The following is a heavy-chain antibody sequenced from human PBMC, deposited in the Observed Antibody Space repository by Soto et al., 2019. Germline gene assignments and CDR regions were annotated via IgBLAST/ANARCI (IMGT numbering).Heavy chain of an antibody. CDR1: GFTFSGSA. CDR3: TRREVLDDGMDV. V-gene: IGHV3-73*02. CDR2: IRSKANSYAT. J-gene: IGHJ6*02. Sequence: EVQLVESGGGLVQPGGSLKLSCAASGFTFSGSAMHWVRQASGKGLEWVGRIRSKANSYATAYAASVKGRFTISRDDSKNTAYLQMNSLKTEDTAVYYCTRREVLDDGMDVWGQGTTVTVSS. D-gene: IGHD1-1*01.